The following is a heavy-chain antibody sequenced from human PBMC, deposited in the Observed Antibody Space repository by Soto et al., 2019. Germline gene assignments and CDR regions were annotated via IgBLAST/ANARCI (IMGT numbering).Heavy chain of an antibody. J-gene: IGHJ4*02. Sequence: QVQLVQSGAEVRQPASSVMVSCKTSGATFSSYAITWVRQAPGQGLEWMGGIVPTVDTSTYAQKFQGRVTITADKFTNTVYMELSSLRSDDTAVYYCVRVVAIPGYPDNWGQGTLVTVSS. CDR1: GATFSSYA. D-gene: IGHD5-12*01. V-gene: IGHV1-69*14. CDR2: IVPTVDTS. CDR3: VRVVAIPGYPDN.